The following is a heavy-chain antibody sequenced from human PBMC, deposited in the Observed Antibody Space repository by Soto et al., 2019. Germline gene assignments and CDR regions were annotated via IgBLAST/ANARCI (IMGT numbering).Heavy chain of an antibody. J-gene: IGHJ4*02. CDR3: ARGVDDYIWGSSSFDY. D-gene: IGHD3-16*01. CDR1: GYTFTSYA. Sequence: GASVKVSCKASGYTFTSYAMHWVRQAPGQRLEWMGWINAGNGNTKYSQKFQGRVTITRDTSASTAYMELSSLRSEDTAVYYCARGVDDYIWGSSSFDYWGQGTLVTVSS. CDR2: INAGNGNT. V-gene: IGHV1-3*01.